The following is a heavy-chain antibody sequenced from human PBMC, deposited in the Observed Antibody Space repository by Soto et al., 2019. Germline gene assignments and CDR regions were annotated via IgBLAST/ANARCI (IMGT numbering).Heavy chain of an antibody. J-gene: IGHJ4*02. CDR3: ARVPRADFWSGYFLGPFDY. CDR1: GFTFSSYG. V-gene: IGHV3-33*01. D-gene: IGHD3-3*01. CDR2: IWYDGSNK. Sequence: GGSLRLSCAASGFTFSSYGMHWVRQAPGKGLEWVAVIWYDGSNKYYADSMKGRFTISRDNSKNTLYLQMNSLRAEDTAVYYCARVPRADFWSGYFLGPFDYWGQGTLVTVSS.